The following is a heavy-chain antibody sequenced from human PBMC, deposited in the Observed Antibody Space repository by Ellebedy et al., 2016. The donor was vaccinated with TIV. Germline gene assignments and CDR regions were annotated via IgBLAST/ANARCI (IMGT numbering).Heavy chain of an antibody. CDR1: GFTFSSYV. CDR3: VKDRGSGDKSGF. D-gene: IGHD4-23*01. V-gene: IGHV3-23*01. Sequence: GESLKISCAASGFTFSSYVMSWVRQGPGKGLDWVSAISCPDSITYYADSVKGRFTISSDNSQNTLYLQMNSLRVEDTAVYYCVKDRGSGDKSGFWGQGTLVTVSS. J-gene: IGHJ4*02. CDR2: ISCPDSIT.